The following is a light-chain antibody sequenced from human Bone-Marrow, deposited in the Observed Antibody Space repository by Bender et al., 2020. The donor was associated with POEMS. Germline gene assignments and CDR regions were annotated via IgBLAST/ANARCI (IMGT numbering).Light chain of an antibody. CDR1: SRNVGAYNY. V-gene: IGLV2-14*01. Sequence: QSALTQPASVSGSPGQSITISCTGSSRNVGAYNYVSWYQQYPGKAPRLMIYEVTNRPSGVSNRFSGSKSGNTASLTISGLQAEDEADYYCASCASGNIHVVFGGGTKLTVL. CDR3: ASCASGNIHVV. CDR2: EVT. J-gene: IGLJ2*01.